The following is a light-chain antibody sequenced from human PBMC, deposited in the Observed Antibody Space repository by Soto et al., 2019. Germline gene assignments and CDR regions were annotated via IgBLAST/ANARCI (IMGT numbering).Light chain of an antibody. J-gene: IGKJ5*01. CDR1: QSVSSSY. V-gene: IGKV3D-20*02. CDR2: GAS. CDR3: QQRHMWPIT. Sequence: EIVLTHSPGTLSLSPWEIATLSCRASQSVSSSYLAWYQQKPVQAPRLLIYGASSRATGIPDRFIGSGSGTDFTLTISSLQPEDFAVYYCQQRHMWPITFGQGTRLEIK.